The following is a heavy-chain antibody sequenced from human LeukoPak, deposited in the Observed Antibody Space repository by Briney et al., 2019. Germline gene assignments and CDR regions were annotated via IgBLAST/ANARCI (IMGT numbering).Heavy chain of an antibody. CDR3: AREADYDSSGYGTYYFDY. Sequence: ASVTVSCKASGYTFTSYYVHWVRQAPGQGLEWMGIINPSGGSTSYAQKFQGRVTMTRDTSTSTVYMELSSLRSEDTAVYYCAREADYDSSGYGTYYFDYWGQGTLVTVSS. CDR1: GYTFTSYY. CDR2: INPSGGST. D-gene: IGHD3-22*01. V-gene: IGHV1-46*01. J-gene: IGHJ4*02.